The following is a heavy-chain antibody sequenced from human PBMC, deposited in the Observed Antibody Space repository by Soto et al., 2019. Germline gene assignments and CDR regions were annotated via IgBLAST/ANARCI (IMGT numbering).Heavy chain of an antibody. CDR2: ILPLYGPA. D-gene: IGHD4-4*01. V-gene: IGHV1-69*06. CDR3: ATEKTVSTITTRGPFDS. J-gene: IGHJ5*01. Sequence: GASVKVSCKASGRTFSTSVISWVRQAPGQGLEWMGGILPLYGPATYAQKFQGRVTIIADTSTNTAYMELSSLRSEDTAVYYCATEKTVSTITTRGPFDSWGQGTPVTVSS. CDR1: GRTFSTSV.